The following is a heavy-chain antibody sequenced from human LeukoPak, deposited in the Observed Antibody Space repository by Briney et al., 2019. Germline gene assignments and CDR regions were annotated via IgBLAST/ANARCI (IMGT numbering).Heavy chain of an antibody. CDR2: INHSGST. CDR1: GGSISSYY. CDR3: ARDGRGLDY. D-gene: IGHD3-10*01. Sequence: SETLSLTCTVSGGSISSYYWSWIRQPPGKGLEWIGEINHSGSTNYNPSLKSRVTILVDTSKNQFSLKLSSVTAADTAVYYCARDGRGLDYWGQGTLVTVSS. V-gene: IGHV4-34*01. J-gene: IGHJ4*02.